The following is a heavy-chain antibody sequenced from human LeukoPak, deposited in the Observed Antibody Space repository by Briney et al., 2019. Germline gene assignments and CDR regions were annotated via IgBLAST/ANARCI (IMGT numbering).Heavy chain of an antibody. D-gene: IGHD3-16*02. V-gene: IGHV4-59*01. CDR1: NGAMSTYY. CDR3: AKTPDLQLSFPQFDS. J-gene: IGHJ4*02. Sequence: SETLSLTCTVSNGAMSTYYWNWIRQSPEKGLEWIGYIHYSGRTNYNPSLKSRLSMSIDTSKNQFSLNLSSVTAADTAVYFCAKTPDLQLSFPQFDSWGQGTPVTVSS. CDR2: IHYSGRT.